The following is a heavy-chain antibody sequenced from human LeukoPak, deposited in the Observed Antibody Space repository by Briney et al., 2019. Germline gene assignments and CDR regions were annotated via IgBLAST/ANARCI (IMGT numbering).Heavy chain of an antibody. CDR1: GFNFDRYT. Sequence: PGGSLRLSCATSGFNFDRYTIHWVRQAPGKGLEWVSLAGWAGGTTFYSDSVRGRFTISRDSGRKSVYLQMNCLTTDDTAFYFCAKELDTMFFDYWGQGALVTVSS. CDR3: AKELDTMFFDY. CDR2: AGWAGGTT. D-gene: IGHD3-10*02. J-gene: IGHJ4*02. V-gene: IGHV3-43*01.